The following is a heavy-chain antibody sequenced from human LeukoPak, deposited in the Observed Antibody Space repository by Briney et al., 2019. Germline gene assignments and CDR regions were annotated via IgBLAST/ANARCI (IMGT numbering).Heavy chain of an antibody. CDR3: ARTGYSYGTGYYFDY. CDR1: GGSISSYY. J-gene: IGHJ4*02. V-gene: IGHV4-59*01. Sequence: SETLSLTCTVSGGSISSYYWSWIRLPPGKGLEWIGYIYYTGATYYNPSLKSRVTISLDTSKNQFSLKLSSVTAADAAVYYCARTGYSYGTGYYFDYWGQGALVTVSS. D-gene: IGHD5-18*01. CDR2: IYYTGAT.